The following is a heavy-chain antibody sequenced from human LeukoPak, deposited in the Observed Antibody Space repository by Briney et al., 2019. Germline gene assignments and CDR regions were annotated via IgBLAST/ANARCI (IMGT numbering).Heavy chain of an antibody. Sequence: KAGGSLRLSYAASGFTFSSYSINWVRQAPGKGLEWVSSISSSSRYIYYADSVKGRFTISRDNAKNSLYLQMNSLRAEDTAVYYCARELTITMVRGVMLPLSYYFDYWGQGTLVTVSS. CDR3: ARELTITMVRGVMLPLSYYFDY. J-gene: IGHJ4*02. CDR2: ISSSSRYI. CDR1: GFTFSSYS. D-gene: IGHD3-10*01. V-gene: IGHV3-21*01.